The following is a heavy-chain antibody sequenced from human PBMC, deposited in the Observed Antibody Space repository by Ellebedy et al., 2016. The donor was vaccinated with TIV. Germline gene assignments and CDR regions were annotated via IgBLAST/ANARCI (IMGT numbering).Heavy chain of an antibody. Sequence: GESLKISCAASGFTFSSYDMHWVRQATGKGLEWVSAIGTAGDTYYSGSVKGRFTISRDNAKNSLYLQMNSLRAEDTAVYYCARYGKIVVVPAATHNWFDPWGQGTLVTVSS. CDR3: ARYGKIVVVPAATHNWFDP. V-gene: IGHV3-13*01. CDR1: GFTFSSYD. D-gene: IGHD2-2*01. J-gene: IGHJ5*02. CDR2: IGTAGDT.